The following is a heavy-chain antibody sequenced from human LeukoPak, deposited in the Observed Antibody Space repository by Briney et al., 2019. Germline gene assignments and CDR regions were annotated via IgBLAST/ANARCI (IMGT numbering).Heavy chain of an antibody. CDR1: GGSISSGDYY. J-gene: IGHJ5*02. D-gene: IGHD4-17*01. CDR2: IYYSGST. V-gene: IGHV4-30-4*01. CDR3: AKGIYGDPNWFDP. Sequence: SQTLSLTCTVSGGSISSGDYYWSWLRQPPGKGLEWIGYIYYSGSTYYNPSLKSRVTISVDTSKNQFSLKLSSVTAADTAVYCCAKGIYGDPNWFDPWGQGTLVTVSS.